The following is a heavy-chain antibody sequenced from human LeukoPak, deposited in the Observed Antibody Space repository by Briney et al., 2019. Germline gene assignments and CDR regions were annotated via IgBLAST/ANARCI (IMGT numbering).Heavy chain of an antibody. CDR1: GYTFTSYG. CDR3: ARRITVTWFDP. D-gene: IGHD4-17*01. V-gene: IGHV1-18*01. CDR2: ISAYNGNT. J-gene: IGHJ5*02. Sequence: GASVTVSCKASGYTFTSYGIRWVRQAPGQGLEWMGWISAYNGNTNYAQKLQGRVTMTTDTSTSTAYMELRSLRADDTAVYYCARRITVTWFDPWGQGTLVTVSS.